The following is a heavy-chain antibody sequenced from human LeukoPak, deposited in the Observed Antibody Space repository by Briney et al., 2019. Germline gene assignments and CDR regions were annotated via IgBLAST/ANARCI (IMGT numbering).Heavy chain of an antibody. D-gene: IGHD4-17*01. CDR3: TRDHAYGYDN. Sequence: GGSLRLSCAASGFTFNSYEMNWVRRSPGKGLEWVSYISGSDSSSGKTESYADSVKGRFTISRDNAKNSLFLHMNSLRVEDTGVYYCTRDHAYGYDNWGHGTLVTVSS. CDR2: ISGSDSSSGKTE. J-gene: IGHJ4*01. V-gene: IGHV3-48*03. CDR1: GFTFNSYE.